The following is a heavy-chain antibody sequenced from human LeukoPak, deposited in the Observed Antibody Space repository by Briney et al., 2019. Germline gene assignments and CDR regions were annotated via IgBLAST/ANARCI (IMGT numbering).Heavy chain of an antibody. V-gene: IGHV1-69*06. CDR2: IIPIFGTT. CDR3: ASSIVATDMDV. J-gene: IGHJ6*03. CDR1: GGTFSSYA. D-gene: IGHD5-12*01. Sequence: ASVKISCKASGGTFSSYAISWVRQAPGQGLEWMGGIIPIFGTTNYAQKFQGRVTITADNSTSTAYMERCSLRSEDTAVYYGASSIVATDMDVWGKGTTVTISS.